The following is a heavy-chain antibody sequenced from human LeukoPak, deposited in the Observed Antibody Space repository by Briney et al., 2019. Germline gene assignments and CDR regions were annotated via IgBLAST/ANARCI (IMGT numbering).Heavy chain of an antibody. V-gene: IGHV3-23*01. CDR1: GFTFSSYA. Sequence: GGSLRLSCAASGFTFSSYAMSWVRQAPGKGLEWVSVITGSGGRTYYADSVKGRFSISRDSSKNTLYLQMNSLRAEDTAAYYCAKGNGVVVPTDTPEAFDIWGQGTMVTVSS. J-gene: IGHJ3*02. D-gene: IGHD2-2*01. CDR2: ITGSGGRT. CDR3: AKGNGVVVPTDTPEAFDI.